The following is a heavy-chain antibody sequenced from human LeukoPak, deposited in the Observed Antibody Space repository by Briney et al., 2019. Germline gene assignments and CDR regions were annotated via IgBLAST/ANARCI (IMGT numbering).Heavy chain of an antibody. CDR1: GLSFSRDC. CDR2: IEPEGSQQ. J-gene: IGHJ4*02. D-gene: IGHD2-15*01. CDR3: VTDTWWRFDL. Sequence: QPGGSLRLSCSASGLSFSRDCMSWVRQAPGEGLECVAKIEPEGSQQYYVDSVRGRFPISRDNSKNSLYLNLNFLRAEDTAVYYCVTDTWWRFDLWGQGSLVTASS. V-gene: IGHV3-7*01.